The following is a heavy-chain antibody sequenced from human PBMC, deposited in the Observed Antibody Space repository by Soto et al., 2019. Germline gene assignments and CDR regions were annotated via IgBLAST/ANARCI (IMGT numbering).Heavy chain of an antibody. Sequence: SETLSLTSTVAGGSISSYDWSWIRQPPGKGLEWIGYIYYSGSTNYNPSLKSRVTISVDTSKNQFSLKLSSVTAADTAVYYCARERAQMGLAYYYYYMDVWGKGTTVTVSS. CDR3: ARERAQMGLAYYYYYMDV. CDR2: IYYSGST. CDR1: GGSISSYD. V-gene: IGHV4-59*01. D-gene: IGHD1-26*01. J-gene: IGHJ6*03.